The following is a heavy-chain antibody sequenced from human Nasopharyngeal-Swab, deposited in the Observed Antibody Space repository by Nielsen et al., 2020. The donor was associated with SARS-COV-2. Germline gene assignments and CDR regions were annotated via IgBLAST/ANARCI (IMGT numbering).Heavy chain of an antibody. Sequence: GESLKISCAASGFTFSSYSMNWVRQAPGRGLEWGSYISSSSSTIYYADSVKGRFTISRDNAKNSLYLQMNSLRAEDTAVYYCARDLSDTARPDYWGQGTLVTVSS. CDR3: ARDLSDTARPDY. CDR2: ISSSSSTI. V-gene: IGHV3-48*04. D-gene: IGHD5-18*01. CDR1: GFTFSSYS. J-gene: IGHJ4*02.